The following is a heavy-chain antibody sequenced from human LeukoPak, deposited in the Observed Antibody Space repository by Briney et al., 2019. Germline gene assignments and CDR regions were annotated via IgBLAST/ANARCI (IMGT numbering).Heavy chain of an antibody. CDR3: ARVRDGRPPDY. V-gene: IGHV1-18*04. D-gene: IGHD5-24*01. Sequence: VASVKVSCKASGYTFTSYGISWVRQAPGQGLEWMGWISAYNGNTNYAQKLQGRVTMTTDTSTSTAYMELKSLRSDDTAVYYCARVRDGRPPDYWGQGALVTVSS. J-gene: IGHJ4*02. CDR2: ISAYNGNT. CDR1: GYTFTSYG.